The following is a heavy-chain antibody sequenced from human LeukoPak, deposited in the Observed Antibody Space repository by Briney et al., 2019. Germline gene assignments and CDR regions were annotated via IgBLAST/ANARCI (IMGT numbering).Heavy chain of an antibody. V-gene: IGHV4-59*01. CDR2: IYYSGST. D-gene: IGHD4-23*01. CDR3: AMPARGGVVTIYDY. Sequence: SETLSLTCTVSGGSISSYYWSWIRQPPGKGLGWIGYIYYSGSTNYNPSLKSRVTISVDTSKNQFALKLTYVTTADTTVYYCAMPARGGVVTIYDYWGRGTLVTVSS. CDR1: GGSISSYY. J-gene: IGHJ4*02.